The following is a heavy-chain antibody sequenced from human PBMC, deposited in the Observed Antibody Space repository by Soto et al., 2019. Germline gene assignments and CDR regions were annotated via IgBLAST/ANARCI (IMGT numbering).Heavy chain of an antibody. Sequence: GGSLRLSCAASGFTVSNNDMRWVRLAPGKGLEWVSLIYSGGTTHYADSVKGRFTISRDNSKNTLYLQMNSLRVEDTAVYYCARDPPGIVASGAGGWGQGTLVTVSS. CDR2: IYSGGTT. D-gene: IGHD6-13*01. CDR3: ARDPPGIVASGAGG. CDR1: GFTVSNND. V-gene: IGHV3-53*01. J-gene: IGHJ4*02.